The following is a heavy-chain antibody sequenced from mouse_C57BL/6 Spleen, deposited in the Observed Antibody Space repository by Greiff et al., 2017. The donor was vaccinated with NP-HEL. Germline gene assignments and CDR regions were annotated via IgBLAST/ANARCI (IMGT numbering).Heavy chain of an antibody. Sequence: VQLQQSGAELVRPGASVKLSCTASGFNITDYYMHWVKQRPEQGLEWIGRIDPEDGDTEYAPKFQGKATMTADTSSNTAYLQLSSLTSEDTAVYYCTTHGAHGSYFDYWGQGTTLTVSS. CDR2: IDPEDGDT. CDR3: TTHGAHGSYFDY. CDR1: GFNITDYY. J-gene: IGHJ2*01. V-gene: IGHV14-1*01.